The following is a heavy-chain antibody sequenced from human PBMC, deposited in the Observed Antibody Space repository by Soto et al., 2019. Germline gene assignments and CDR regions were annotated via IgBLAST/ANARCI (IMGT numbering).Heavy chain of an antibody. Sequence: GGSLRLSCAASGFTFSSYGMHWVRQAPGKGLEWVAVIWYDGSNKYYADSVKGRFTISRDNSKNTLYLQMNSLRAEDTAVYYCASDSGYDAFDIWGQGTMVTVSS. CDR1: GFTFSSYG. D-gene: IGHD1-26*01. V-gene: IGHV3-33*01. CDR3: ASDSGYDAFDI. CDR2: IWYDGSNK. J-gene: IGHJ3*02.